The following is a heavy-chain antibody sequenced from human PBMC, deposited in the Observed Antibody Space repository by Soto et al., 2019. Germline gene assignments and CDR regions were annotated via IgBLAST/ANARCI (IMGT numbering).Heavy chain of an antibody. CDR3: ARVARKGYGMDV. J-gene: IGHJ6*02. CDR2: IIPIFGTA. Sequence: SVKVSCKASGGTFSSYAISWVRQAPGQGLEWMGGIIPIFGTANYAQKFQGRVTITADESTSTAYMELSSLRSEDTAVYYCARVARKGYGMDVWGQGTTVTVYS. V-gene: IGHV1-69*13. CDR1: GGTFSSYA.